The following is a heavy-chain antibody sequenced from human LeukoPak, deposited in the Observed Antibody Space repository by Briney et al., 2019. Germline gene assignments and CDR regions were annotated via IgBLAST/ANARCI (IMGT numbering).Heavy chain of an antibody. D-gene: IGHD4/OR15-4a*01. CDR3: ARGLGDYGGAFDI. V-gene: IGHV3-48*03. CDR2: ISSSGSTI. Sequence: GGSLRLSCAASGFTFSSYEMNWVRQAPGKGLEWVSYISSSGSTIYYADSVKGRFAISRDNAKNSLYLQMNSLRAEDTAVYYCARGLGDYGGAFDIWGQGTMVTVSP. J-gene: IGHJ3*02. CDR1: GFTFSSYE.